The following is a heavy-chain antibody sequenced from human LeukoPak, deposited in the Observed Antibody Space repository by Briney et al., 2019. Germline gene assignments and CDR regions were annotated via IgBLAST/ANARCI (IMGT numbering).Heavy chain of an antibody. CDR1: GYTFTSYY. CDR2: INPSGGST. Sequence: ASVKVSCKASGYTFTSYYMHWVRQAPGQGLEWMGIINPSGGSTSYAQKFQSRVTMTRDTSTSTVYMGLRSLRSDDTAVYYCARMGGHAGYWGQGTLVTVSS. D-gene: IGHD5-12*01. J-gene: IGHJ4*02. CDR3: ARMGGHAGY. V-gene: IGHV1-46*01.